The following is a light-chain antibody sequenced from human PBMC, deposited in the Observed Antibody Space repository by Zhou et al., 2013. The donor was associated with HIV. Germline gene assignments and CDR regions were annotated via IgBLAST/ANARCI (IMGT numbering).Light chain of an antibody. V-gene: IGKV1D-12*01. CDR2: GAS. Sequence: DIQMTQSPSSVSASVGDRITITCRASQGISKWLAWYQQKPGKAPKLLIYGASSLQSGVPSRFSGSGFGTEFTLTISTLQPEDFATYYCLQHNSYPWTFGQGTKVEIK. J-gene: IGKJ1*01. CDR1: QGISKW. CDR3: LQHNSYPWT.